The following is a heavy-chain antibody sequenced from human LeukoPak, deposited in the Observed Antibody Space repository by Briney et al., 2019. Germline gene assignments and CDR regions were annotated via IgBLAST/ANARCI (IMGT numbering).Heavy chain of an antibody. V-gene: IGHV3-23*01. D-gene: IGHD6-19*01. J-gene: IGHJ4*02. CDR1: GFTFSNYA. Sequence: GGSLRLSCAASGFTFSNYAMSWVRQAPGKGLEWVSLISGSGGSTYYADSVKGRFTISRDNSKNTLYLQMNSLRAEDTAVYYCARAVAVAALDYWGQGTLVTVSS. CDR3: ARAVAVAALDY. CDR2: ISGSGGST.